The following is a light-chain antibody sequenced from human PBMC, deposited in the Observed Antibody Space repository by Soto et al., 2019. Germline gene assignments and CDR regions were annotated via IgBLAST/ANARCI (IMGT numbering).Light chain of an antibody. J-gene: IGKJ1*01. CDR3: QQRSNWPPVT. V-gene: IGKV3-11*01. CDR2: DAS. Sequence: EFVLTQSPGTLSLSPGERATLSCRASQTVRNNYLAWYQQKPGQAPRLLIYDASNRATGIPARFSGSGSGTDFTLTISSLEPEDFAVYYCQQRSNWPPVTFGQGTKVDI. CDR1: QTVRNNY.